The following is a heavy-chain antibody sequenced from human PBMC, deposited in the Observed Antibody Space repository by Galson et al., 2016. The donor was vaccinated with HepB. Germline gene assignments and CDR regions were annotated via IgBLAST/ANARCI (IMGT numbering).Heavy chain of an antibody. V-gene: IGHV3-21*01. J-gene: IGHJ4*02. D-gene: IGHD1-26*01. CDR3: ARGDIVGAIFDY. CDR1: GFTFSSYS. CDR2: ISSSSSYI. Sequence: SLRLSCAASGFTFSSYSMHWVRQAPGKGLEWVASISSSSSYIYYADSVKGRFTISRDNAKNSLYLQVNSLRAEDTAVYYCARGDIVGAIFDYWGQGTLVTVSS.